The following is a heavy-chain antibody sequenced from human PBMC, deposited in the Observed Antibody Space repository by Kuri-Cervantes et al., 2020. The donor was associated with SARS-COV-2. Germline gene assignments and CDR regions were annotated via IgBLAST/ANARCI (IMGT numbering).Heavy chain of an antibody. J-gene: IGHJ4*02. D-gene: IGHD1-26*01. CDR1: GFTFTRYV. CDR2: INAGNENT. CDR3: ARHTNYFDY. V-gene: IGHV1-3*01. Sequence: ASVKVSCKASGFTFTRYVMHWVRQAPGQRLEWMGWINAGNENTKYSQKFQGRVTITRDTSASTGYMELSSLRSEDTAVYYCARHTNYFDYWGQGTLVTVSS.